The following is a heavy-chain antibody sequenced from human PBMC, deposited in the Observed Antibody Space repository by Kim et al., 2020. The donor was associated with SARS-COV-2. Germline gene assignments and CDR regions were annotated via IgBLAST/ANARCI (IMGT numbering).Heavy chain of an antibody. J-gene: IGHJ2*01. Sequence: SETLSLTCTVSGGSITTTSSYWAWIRQPPGKAPEWIGSTFFYHGNADYNPSLKSRVTISVDRSSNQFSLKLTSVTAADTAVYYCARDSYGSGSYYDYYFDIWGRGTLVTVSS. CDR2: TFFYHGNA. CDR3: ARDSYGSGSYYDYYFDI. V-gene: IGHV4-39*07. D-gene: IGHD3-10*01. CDR1: GGSITTTSSY.